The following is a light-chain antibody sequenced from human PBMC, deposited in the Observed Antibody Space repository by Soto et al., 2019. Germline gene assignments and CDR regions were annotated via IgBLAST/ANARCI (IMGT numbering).Light chain of an antibody. J-gene: IGKJ1*01. CDR3: QQYNKWPPWT. CDR2: GAS. CDR1: QSVSSN. V-gene: IGKV3-15*01. Sequence: EIVLTQSPATLSVTPGERAPLSCRARQSVSSNLAWYHQKPGQAPRLLIYGASTRATGTPARFSGSGSGTEFTLTISSLQSEDFAVYYWQQYNKWPPWTFGQGTRWIS.